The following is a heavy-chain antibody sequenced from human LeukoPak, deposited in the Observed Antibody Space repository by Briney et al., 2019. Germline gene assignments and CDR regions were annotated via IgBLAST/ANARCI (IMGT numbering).Heavy chain of an antibody. J-gene: IGHJ4*02. V-gene: IGHV3-21*01. CDR2: ISSSSSYI. CDR1: GFTFSSYS. Sequence: PGGSLRLSCAASGFTFSSYSMNWVRQAPGKGLEWVSSISSSSSYIYYADSVKGRFTISRDNAKNSLYLQMNSLRAEDTAVYYCAIDPITGTTGGIIRDYWGQGTLVTVSS. CDR3: AIDPITGTTGGIIRDY. D-gene: IGHD1-7*01.